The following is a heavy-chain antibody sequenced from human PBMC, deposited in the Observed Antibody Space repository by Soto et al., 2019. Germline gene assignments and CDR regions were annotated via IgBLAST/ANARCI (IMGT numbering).Heavy chain of an antibody. V-gene: IGHV6-1*01. CDR3: ARSGNEGAVDY. Sequence: QTLSLTCAISGYSVSSKSAAWNLIRQSPSRGLEWLGRTYYRSKWYNEYAVSVKSRIIINPDTSKNQFSLQLNSVTPEDTAVYYCARSGNEGAVDYWGQGTLVTVSS. CDR1: GYSVSSKSAA. J-gene: IGHJ4*02. D-gene: IGHD1-26*01. CDR2: TYYRSKWYN.